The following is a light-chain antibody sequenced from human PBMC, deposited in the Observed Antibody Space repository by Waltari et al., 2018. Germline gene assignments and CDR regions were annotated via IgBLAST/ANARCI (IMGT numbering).Light chain of an antibody. CDR1: SIDIGHYDY. CDR3: SSYSGTNTRVI. V-gene: IGLV2-14*03. CDR2: DVS. Sequence: QSALTQPASVSGSPGQSISISCTGTSIDIGHYDYVSWYQQQPGKAPKTMIYDVSHRPSGVSNRFSGSKSGNTASLIISGLQSEDEGDYYCSSYSGTNTRVIFGGGTKLTVL. J-gene: IGLJ2*01.